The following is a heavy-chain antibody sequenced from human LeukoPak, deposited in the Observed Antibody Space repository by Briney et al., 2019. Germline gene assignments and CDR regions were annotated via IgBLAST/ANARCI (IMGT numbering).Heavy chain of an antibody. Sequence: ASVKVSCKASGYTFTGYYMHCVRQAPGQGLEWMGWINPNSGGTNYAQKFQGRVTMTRDTSISTAYMELSRLRSDDTAVYYCARESWGNYDSSGYPDYWGQGTLVTVSS. CDR2: INPNSGGT. V-gene: IGHV1-2*02. D-gene: IGHD3-22*01. CDR3: ARESWGNYDSSGYPDY. J-gene: IGHJ4*02. CDR1: GYTFTGYY.